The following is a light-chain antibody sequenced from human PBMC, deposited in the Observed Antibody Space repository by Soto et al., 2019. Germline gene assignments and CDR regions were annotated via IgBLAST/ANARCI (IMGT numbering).Light chain of an antibody. CDR3: QHYNSYSEA. V-gene: IGKV1-5*03. J-gene: IGKJ1*01. Sequence: DIQMTPSPSTLSGSVGDRFTITCRASQTISSWLAWYQQKPGKAPKLLIYKASTLKSGVPSRFSGSGSGTEITLTISSLQPDDFATYYCQHYNSYSEAFGQGTKVDIK. CDR1: QTISSW. CDR2: KAS.